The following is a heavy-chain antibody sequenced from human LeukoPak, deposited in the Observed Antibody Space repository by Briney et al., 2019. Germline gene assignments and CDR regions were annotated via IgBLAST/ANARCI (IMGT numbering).Heavy chain of an antibody. J-gene: IGHJ6*02. V-gene: IGHV1-18*01. CDR2: ISAYNGNT. D-gene: IGHD6-13*01. Sequence: ASVKVSCKASGYTFTSYGNSWVRQAPGQGLEWMGWISAYNGNTNYAQKLQGRVTMTTDTSTSTAYMELRSLRSDDTAVYYCARDEYSSSWFSSYYYGMDVWGQGTTVTVSS. CDR3: ARDEYSSSWFSSYYYGMDV. CDR1: GYTFTSYG.